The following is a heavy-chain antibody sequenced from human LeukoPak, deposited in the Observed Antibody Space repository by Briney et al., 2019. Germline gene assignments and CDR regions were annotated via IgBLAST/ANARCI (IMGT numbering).Heavy chain of an antibody. CDR2: ISGSGGNT. Sequence: SGGSLRLSCAASGFTFISHAMSWVRQAPGKGLEWVSTISGSGGNTFYADSVKGRFTISRDNSKNTLYLQMNSLRAEDTAIYYCAKETGGFGYWGRGTLVTVSS. V-gene: IGHV3-23*01. J-gene: IGHJ2*01. CDR3: AKETGGFGY. CDR1: GFTFISHA. D-gene: IGHD7-27*01.